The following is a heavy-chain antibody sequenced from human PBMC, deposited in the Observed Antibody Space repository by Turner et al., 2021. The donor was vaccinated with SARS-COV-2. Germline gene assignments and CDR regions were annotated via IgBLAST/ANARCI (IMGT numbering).Heavy chain of an antibody. CDR1: GGSISSRSYY. D-gene: IGHD1-26*01. Sequence: QLQLQESGPGLVRPSEALSLTCAVSGGSISSRSYYWGWLLQPPGKGLEWIGNIYYSGSTYYNPSLKSRVTISVDTSKNQFSLKLSSVTAADTAVYYCARHSPELRGDYFDYWGQGTLVTVSS. V-gene: IGHV4-39*01. J-gene: IGHJ4*02. CDR2: IYYSGST. CDR3: ARHSPELRGDYFDY.